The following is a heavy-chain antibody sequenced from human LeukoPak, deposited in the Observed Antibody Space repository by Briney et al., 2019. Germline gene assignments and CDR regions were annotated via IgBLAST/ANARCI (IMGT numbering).Heavy chain of an antibody. J-gene: IGHJ6*02. CDR1: GFTFSSYA. Sequence: GGSLRLSCAASGFTFSSYAMSWVRQAPGKGLEWVSAISGSGGSTYYADSVRGRFTISRDNSKNTLYLQMNSLRAEDTAVYYCAKAGWYDYYYGMDVWGQGTTVTVSS. V-gene: IGHV3-23*01. CDR2: ISGSGGST. CDR3: AKAGWYDYYYGMDV. D-gene: IGHD6-19*01.